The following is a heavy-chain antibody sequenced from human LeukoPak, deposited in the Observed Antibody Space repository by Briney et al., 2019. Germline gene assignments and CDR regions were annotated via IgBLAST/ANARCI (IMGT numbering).Heavy chain of an antibody. CDR1: GFTFSSYG. CDR2: IRYDGSNK. Sequence: PGGSLRLSCAASGFTFSSYGMHWVPQAPGKGLEWVAFIRYDGSNKYYADSVKGRFTISRDNSKNTLYLQMNSLRAEDTAVYYCAKDRLSIAAAGTRNPAEYFQHWGQGTLVTVSS. CDR3: AKDRLSIAAAGTRNPAEYFQH. D-gene: IGHD6-13*01. V-gene: IGHV3-30*02. J-gene: IGHJ1*01.